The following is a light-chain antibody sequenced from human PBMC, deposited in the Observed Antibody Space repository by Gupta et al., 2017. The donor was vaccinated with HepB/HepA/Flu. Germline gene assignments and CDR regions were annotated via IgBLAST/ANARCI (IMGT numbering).Light chain of an antibody. CDR1: SSNIGSNS. Sequence: QSVLTQPPSASGTPGQRVTISCSGSSSNIGSNSVNWYQQVTGTAPKLLIHSDNQRPSGVPDRFSGSKSGTSAFLGLSGLQSEDEADYYCASWDGSLNIWVFGGGTKLTVL. CDR3: ASWDGSLNIWV. J-gene: IGLJ3*02. CDR2: SDN. V-gene: IGLV1-44*01.